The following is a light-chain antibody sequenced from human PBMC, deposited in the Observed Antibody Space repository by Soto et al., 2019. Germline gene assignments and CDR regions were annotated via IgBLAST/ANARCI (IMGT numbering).Light chain of an antibody. V-gene: IGLV2-8*01. CDR1: SSDVGAYKY. Sequence: QSALTQPPSASGSPGQSVTISCTGTSSDVGAYKYVSWYQQHPGKAPKVVIYEVTKRPSGVPDRFSGSKSGNTASLTISGLQAEDEADYYCSSYAGTNNLYVFGSGTK. CDR2: EVT. CDR3: SSYAGTNNLYV. J-gene: IGLJ1*01.